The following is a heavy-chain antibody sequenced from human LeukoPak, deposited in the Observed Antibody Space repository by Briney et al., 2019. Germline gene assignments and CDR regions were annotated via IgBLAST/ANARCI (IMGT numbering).Heavy chain of an antibody. D-gene: IGHD4-17*01. CDR3: ARVGPTGYFDY. Sequence: KPGGSLRLSCAASGFTFNIYIMHWVRQAPGKGLEWVSSISSSSSSIHYADSVKGRFTISRDNAKNSLYLQMNSLRAEDTAVYYCARVGPTGYFDYWGQKTLVTVSS. V-gene: IGHV3-21*01. J-gene: IGHJ4*02. CDR2: ISSSSSSI. CDR1: GFTFNIYI.